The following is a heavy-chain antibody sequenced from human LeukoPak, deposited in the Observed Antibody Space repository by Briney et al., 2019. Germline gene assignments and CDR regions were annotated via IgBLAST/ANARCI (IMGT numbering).Heavy chain of an antibody. CDR1: GYTFTGYY. J-gene: IGHJ4*02. Sequence: ASVKVSCKASGYTFTGYYMHWVRPAPGQGLEWMGWINPHSGGTNYAQRFQGRVTMTRDTSISTAYMQLSRLRSDDTAVYYCARDPPYSDFWSGYYPGDWGQGTLVTVSS. CDR3: ARDPPYSDFWSGYYPGD. D-gene: IGHD3-3*01. V-gene: IGHV1-2*02. CDR2: INPHSGGT.